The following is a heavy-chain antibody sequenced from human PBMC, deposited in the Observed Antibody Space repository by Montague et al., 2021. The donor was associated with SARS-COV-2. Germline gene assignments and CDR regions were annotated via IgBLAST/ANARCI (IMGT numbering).Heavy chain of an antibody. J-gene: IGHJ4*02. CDR2: INHNEST. CDR3: ERGTKRVFTYDYDSSGYASDY. D-gene: IGHD3-22*01. Sequence: SETLSLTCAVYGGSFSGDNWNWIRLHPGQGQEWYGEINHNESTKYNSSLKSRVTISVDTSKNQFSLKLSSVTAADTAVYYCERGTKRVFTYDYDSSGYASDYWGQGTLVSVSS. V-gene: IGHV4-34*01. CDR1: GGSFSGDN.